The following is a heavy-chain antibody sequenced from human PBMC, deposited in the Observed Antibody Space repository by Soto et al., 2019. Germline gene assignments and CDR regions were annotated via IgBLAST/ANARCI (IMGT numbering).Heavy chain of an antibody. V-gene: IGHV3-74*01. CDR2: INRDGTST. CDR3: ARVGQGRYYFDY. J-gene: IGHJ4*02. Sequence: EVQLVESGGGLVQPGGSLRLSCAGSGFTFSSYWMHWVRQAPGKGLVWVSRINRDGTSTSYADSVKGRFTISRDNAKNTLYLQMNSLRAEDTAVYYCARVGQGRYYFDYWVQGTLVTVSS. CDR1: GFTFSSYW.